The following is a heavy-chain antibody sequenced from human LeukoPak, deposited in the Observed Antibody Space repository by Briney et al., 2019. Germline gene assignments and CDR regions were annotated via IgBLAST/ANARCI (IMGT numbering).Heavy chain of an antibody. Sequence: GGSLRLSCAASGFTFSSYGVYCARQAPGKGLGWVAVISYDGSNKYYADSVKGRFTISRDNSKNTLYLQMNSLRAEDTAVYYCAKAWGSSSWPDGMDVWGQGTTVTVSS. V-gene: IGHV3-30*18. CDR1: GFTFSSYG. J-gene: IGHJ6*02. CDR3: AKAWGSSSWPDGMDV. CDR2: ISYDGSNK. D-gene: IGHD6-6*01.